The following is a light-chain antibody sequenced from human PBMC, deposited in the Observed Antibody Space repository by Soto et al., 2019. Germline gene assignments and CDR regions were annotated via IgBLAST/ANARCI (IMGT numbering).Light chain of an antibody. CDR3: MQALQIPVT. CDR1: QSLLHSNGYNY. V-gene: IGKV2-28*01. Sequence: DIVMTQSPLSLPVTPGEPASISCRSSQSLLHSNGYNYLDWYLQKPGQSPQLLIYLGSNRASGVPDRFSGSGSGTDFTLTISRVEAEDVGVYYCMQALQIPVTFGPGTKVDIK. J-gene: IGKJ3*01. CDR2: LGS.